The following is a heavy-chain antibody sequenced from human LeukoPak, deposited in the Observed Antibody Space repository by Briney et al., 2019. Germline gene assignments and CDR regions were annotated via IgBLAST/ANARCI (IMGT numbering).Heavy chain of an antibody. J-gene: IGHJ4*02. CDR3: TTTIVVVITHEPFDY. CDR2: ISYDGSNK. V-gene: IGHV3-30-3*01. CDR1: GFTFSSYA. D-gene: IGHD3-22*01. Sequence: HPGGSLRLSCAASGFTFSSYAMHWVRQAPGKGLEWVAVISYDGSNKYYADSVKGRFTISRDNSKNTLYLQMNSLRAEDTAVYYCTTTIVVVITHEPFDYWGQGTLVTVSS.